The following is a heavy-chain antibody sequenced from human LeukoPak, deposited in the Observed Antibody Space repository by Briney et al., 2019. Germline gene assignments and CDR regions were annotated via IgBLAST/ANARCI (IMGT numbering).Heavy chain of an antibody. CDR3: ARDHPSLGSSGYYPDY. J-gene: IGHJ4*02. CDR1: GYTFTGYY. V-gene: IGHV1-2*02. D-gene: IGHD3-22*01. Sequence: ASVKVSCKASGYTFTGYYMHWVRQAPGQGLEWMGWINPNSGGTNYAQKFQGRVTMTRDTSISTAYMELSRLRSDDTAVYYCARDHPSLGSSGYYPDYWGQGTLVTVSS. CDR2: INPNSGGT.